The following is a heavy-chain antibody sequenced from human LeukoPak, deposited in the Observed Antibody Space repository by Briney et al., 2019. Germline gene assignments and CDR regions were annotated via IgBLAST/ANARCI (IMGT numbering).Heavy chain of an antibody. CDR3: ARSSGWYGGFDY. V-gene: IGHV1-2*02. CDR1: GYTFTGYY. J-gene: IGHJ4*02. CDR2: INPNSGGT. Sequence: ASVKVSCKASGYTFTGYYMHWVRQAPGQGLEWMGWINPNSGGTNYAQKFQGRVTMTRDTSISTAYMELSRLRSDDTAMYYCARSSGWYGGFDYWGQGTLVTVSS. D-gene: IGHD6-19*01.